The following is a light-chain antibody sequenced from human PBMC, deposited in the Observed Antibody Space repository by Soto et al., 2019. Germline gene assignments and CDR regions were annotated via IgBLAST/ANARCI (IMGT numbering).Light chain of an antibody. CDR3: SSSTTTTSLVE. CDR2: DVS. CDR1: SSDIGDYNY. Sequence: QSALTQPASVSGSPGQSITISCTGTSSDIGDYNYVSWYQQYPGKVPKLVIYDVSHRPSGVSNRFSGSKSGNTASLTISGLQAEDEADYYCSSSTTTTSLVEFGGGTKVTVL. J-gene: IGLJ3*02. V-gene: IGLV2-14*01.